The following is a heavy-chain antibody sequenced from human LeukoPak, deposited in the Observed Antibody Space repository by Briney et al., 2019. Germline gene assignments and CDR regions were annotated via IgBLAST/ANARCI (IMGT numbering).Heavy chain of an antibody. CDR2: ISFSGSA. CDR1: GGSINSFY. Sequence: SETLSLTCTVSGGSINSFYWSWIRQSPGKGLEWIGYISFSGSATYNPSLKSRVTISVDTSKNQFSLNLTSVTAADTAFYYCASAALGGWFAPWGQGTLVTVSS. CDR3: ASAALGGWFAP. J-gene: IGHJ5*02. V-gene: IGHV4-59*01.